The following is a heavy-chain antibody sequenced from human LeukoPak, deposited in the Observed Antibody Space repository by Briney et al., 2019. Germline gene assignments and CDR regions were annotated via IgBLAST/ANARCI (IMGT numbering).Heavy chain of an antibody. CDR2: ISSNGGST. J-gene: IGHJ4*02. CDR1: GFTFSSYA. Sequence: PGGSLRLSCAASGFTFSSYAMHWVRQAPGKGLEYVSAISSNGGSTYYANSVKGRFTISRDNSKNTLYLQMGSLRAEDMAVYYCARAKYYDSSGYYQGLFDYWGQGTLVTVSS. CDR3: ARAKYYDSSGYYQGLFDY. D-gene: IGHD3-22*01. V-gene: IGHV3-64*01.